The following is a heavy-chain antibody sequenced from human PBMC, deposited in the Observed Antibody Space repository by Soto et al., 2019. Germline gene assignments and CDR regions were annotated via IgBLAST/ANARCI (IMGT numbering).Heavy chain of an antibody. D-gene: IGHD3-9*01. Sequence: SETLSLTCTVSGGSISSGGYYWSWIRQHPGKGLEWIGYIYYSGSTYYNPSLKSRVTISVDTSMNQFSLKLSSVTAADTAVYYCARASQYYDILTGYPKGPAFDYWGQGTLVTVSS. CDR2: IYYSGST. CDR3: ARASQYYDILTGYPKGPAFDY. V-gene: IGHV4-31*03. J-gene: IGHJ4*02. CDR1: GGSISSGGYY.